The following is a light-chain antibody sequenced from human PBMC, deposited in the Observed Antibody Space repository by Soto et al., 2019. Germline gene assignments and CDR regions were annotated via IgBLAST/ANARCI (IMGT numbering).Light chain of an antibody. J-gene: IGKJ1*01. CDR3: QQYYSYPRT. CDR1: QGISSY. CDR2: AAS. Sequence: AIRMTQSPSSFSASTGDRVTITCRASQGISSYLAWYQQKPGKAPKLLIYAASTLQSGVPSRFSGSGSGTDVTLHISSLQSDDFATYYCQQYYSYPRTFGQGTQVESK. V-gene: IGKV1-8*01.